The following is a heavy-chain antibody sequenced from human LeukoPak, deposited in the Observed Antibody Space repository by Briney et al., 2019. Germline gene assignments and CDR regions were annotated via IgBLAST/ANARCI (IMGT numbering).Heavy chain of an antibody. CDR2: IYYSGST. CDR3: ARVGRELLLLDY. D-gene: IGHD1-26*01. Sequence: PSETLSLTCTVSGGSISSSSYYWGWIRQPPGKGLEWIGSIYYSGSTYYNPSLKSRVTISVDTSKNQFSLKLSSVTAADTAVYYCARVGRELLLLDYWGQGTLVTVSS. CDR1: GGSISSSSYY. V-gene: IGHV4-39*07. J-gene: IGHJ4*02.